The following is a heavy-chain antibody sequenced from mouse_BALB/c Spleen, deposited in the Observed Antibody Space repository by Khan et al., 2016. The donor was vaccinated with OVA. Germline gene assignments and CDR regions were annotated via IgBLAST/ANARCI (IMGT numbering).Heavy chain of an antibody. Sequence: EVQLQESGPSLVKPSQTLSLSCSVTGDSITSGFWNWIRKFPGNKFEYLGYITYSGNIYYNPSLKSRISITRDTSKSQYYLQLNSVTTEDTATYXGTSSYGSWAMDYWGQGTSVTVSS. D-gene: IGHD1-1*01. J-gene: IGHJ4*01. CDR1: GDSITSGF. CDR3: TSSYGSWAMDY. CDR2: ITYSGNI. V-gene: IGHV3-8*02.